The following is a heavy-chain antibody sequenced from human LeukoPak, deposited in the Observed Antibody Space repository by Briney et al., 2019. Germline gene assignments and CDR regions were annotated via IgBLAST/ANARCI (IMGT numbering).Heavy chain of an antibody. V-gene: IGHV3-15*01. D-gene: IGHD2-8*01. CDR1: GFGFSGTW. CDR2: IKSKEAGGTA. CDR3: TALAASYTNGDSCHYSIY. Sequence: GGSLRLSCATSGFGFSGTWMSWVRQGPGKGLEWVGRIKSKEAGGTADYAAPVRGRFTISRDDSKDTVYLEMNSLKTEDTAVYYCTALAASYTNGDSCHYSIYWGQGALVTVSS. J-gene: IGHJ4*02.